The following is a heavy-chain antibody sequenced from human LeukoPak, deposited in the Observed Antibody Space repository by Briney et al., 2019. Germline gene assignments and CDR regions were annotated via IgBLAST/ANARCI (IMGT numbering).Heavy chain of an antibody. CDR1: GFTFSSYE. Sequence: GGSLRLYCAASGFTFSSYEMNWVRQAPGNELEWVSYISSSGSTIYYADSVKGRFTIFRDNAKNSLYLEINSLRAEDTAVYYCAPTTANYFDPWGQGTLVTVSS. D-gene: IGHD4/OR15-4a*01. CDR3: APTTANYFDP. J-gene: IGHJ5*02. CDR2: ISSSGSTI. V-gene: IGHV3-48*03.